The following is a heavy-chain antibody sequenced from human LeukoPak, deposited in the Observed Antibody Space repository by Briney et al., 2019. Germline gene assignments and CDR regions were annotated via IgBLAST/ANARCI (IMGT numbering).Heavy chain of an antibody. CDR1: GGSISGDTYY. V-gene: IGHV4-39*01. Sequence: SETLSLTCTVSGGSISGDTYYWGWIRQSPGKGLEWIASIYYSGSTYYSPSLKSRVTISVDTSKNQFSLKVSSVTAADTAVYYCARHRAGTTGVIDFWGQGTLVTVSS. CDR2: IYYSGST. CDR3: ARHRAGTTGVIDF. J-gene: IGHJ4*02. D-gene: IGHD1-1*01.